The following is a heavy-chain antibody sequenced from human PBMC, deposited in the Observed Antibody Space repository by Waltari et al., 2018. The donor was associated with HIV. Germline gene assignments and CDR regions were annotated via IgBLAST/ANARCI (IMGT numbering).Heavy chain of an antibody. CDR2: ISWNSGSI. CDR1: GCTFDDYA. CDR3: AKDRGPFIAVAGT. J-gene: IGHJ5*02. D-gene: IGHD6-19*01. V-gene: IGHV3-9*01. Sequence: EVQLVESGGGLVQPGRSLRLSCAASGCTFDDYAMHWVRQPPGKGLEWVSGISWNSGSIDYADSVKGRFTISRDNTKNSLYLQMNSVRAEDTALYYCAKDRGPFIAVAGTWGQGTLVTVSS.